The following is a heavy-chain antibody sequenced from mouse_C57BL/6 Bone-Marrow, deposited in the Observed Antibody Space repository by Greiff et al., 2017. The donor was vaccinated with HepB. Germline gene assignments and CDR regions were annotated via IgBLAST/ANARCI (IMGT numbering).Heavy chain of an antibody. CDR1: GYTFTSYW. Sequence: QVQLKQPGAELVMPGASVKLSCKASGYTFTSYWMHWVKQRPGQGLEWIGEFDPSDSYTNYNQKFKGKSTLTVDKSSSTAYMQLSSLTSEDSAVYYCARGDGYYGSSYVPTMDYWGQGTSVTVSS. CDR2: FDPSDSYT. J-gene: IGHJ4*01. V-gene: IGHV1-69*01. CDR3: ARGDGYYGSSYVPTMDY. D-gene: IGHD1-1*01.